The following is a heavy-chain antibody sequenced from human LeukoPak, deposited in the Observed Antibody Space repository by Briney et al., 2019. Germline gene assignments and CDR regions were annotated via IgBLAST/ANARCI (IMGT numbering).Heavy chain of an antibody. CDR3: AREDYYYYYGVDV. V-gene: IGHV3-7*03. CDR1: GFTFSSYW. CDR2: IKQGGSEK. Sequence: GGSLTLSCAPSGFTFSSYWMSWVRQAPGRGLEWVANIKQGGSEKYYVDSVKGRFTISRDNAKNSLYLQMNSLRAEDTAVYYCAREDYYYYYGVDVWGKGTTVTVSS. J-gene: IGHJ6*04.